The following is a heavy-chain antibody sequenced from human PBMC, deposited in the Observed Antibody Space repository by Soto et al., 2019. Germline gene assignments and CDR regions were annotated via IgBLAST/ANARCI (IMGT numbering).Heavy chain of an antibody. CDR2: SA. J-gene: IGHJ5*02. D-gene: IGHD2-15*01. Sequence: QVQLVQSGAEVKKPGSSVKVSCKASGGTFSIYTISWVRQAPGQGLEWMGGSANSAQKFQGRLTVTADESTSTVYLELSSLTSEDPAVYYCAREGPPDIAWFDPWGQATLVSVAS. V-gene: IGHV1-69*01. CDR3: AREGPPDIAWFDP. CDR1: GGTFSIYT.